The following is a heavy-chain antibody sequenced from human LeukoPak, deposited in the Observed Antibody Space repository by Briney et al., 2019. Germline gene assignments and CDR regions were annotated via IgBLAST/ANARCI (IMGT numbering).Heavy chain of an antibody. D-gene: IGHD3-10*01. CDR1: GGSISSSSYY. Sequence: SETLSLTCTVSGGSISSSSYYWGWIRQPPGKGLEWIGSIYYSGSTYYNPSLKSRVTISVDTSKNQFSLKLSSVTAADTAVYYCAREIRGLLAFDYWGQGTLVTASS. V-gene: IGHV4-39*07. J-gene: IGHJ4*02. CDR3: AREIRGLLAFDY. CDR2: IYYSGST.